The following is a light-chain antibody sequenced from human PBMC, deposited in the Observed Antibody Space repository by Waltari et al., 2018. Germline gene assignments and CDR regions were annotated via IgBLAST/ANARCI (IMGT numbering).Light chain of an antibody. Sequence: QSALTQPASVSGSPGHSIPIPSTRTSSDVGRYNYVSRDQQPPGKAHKLMIYYVSKRPSGVSNRFSGSKSGNTASLTISGLQAEDEADYYCCSYAGSWVFGTGTKVTVL. CDR1: SSDVGRYNY. CDR2: YVS. CDR3: CSYAGSWV. V-gene: IGLV2-23*02. J-gene: IGLJ1*01.